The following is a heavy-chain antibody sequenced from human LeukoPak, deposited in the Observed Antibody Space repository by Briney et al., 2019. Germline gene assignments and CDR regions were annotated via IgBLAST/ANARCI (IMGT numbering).Heavy chain of an antibody. CDR3: ARDRDPYDYVWGSYRYSNWFDP. CDR2: TYYRSKWYN. D-gene: IGHD3-16*02. V-gene: IGHV6-1*01. J-gene: IGHJ5*02. Sequence: SQTLSLTCAISGDSVSSNSAAWNWIRQSPSRGLEWLGRTYYRSKWYNDYAVSVKSRITINPDTSKNQFSLQLNSVTPEDTAVYYCARDRDPYDYVWGSYRYSNWFDPWGQGTLVTVSS. CDR1: GDSVSSNSAA.